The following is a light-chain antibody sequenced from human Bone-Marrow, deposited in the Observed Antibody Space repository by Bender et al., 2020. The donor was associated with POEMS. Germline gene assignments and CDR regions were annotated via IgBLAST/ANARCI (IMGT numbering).Light chain of an antibody. CDR1: SSNIGTNP. Sequence: QSVLTQPPSASGTPGQRVTISCSGSSSNIGTNPVNWYQQLPGTAPKLLIYINNQRPSGVPDRFSGSKSGNTASLTISGLQAEDEADYYCCSYAGGTTFFVFGTGTKVTVL. CDR2: INN. V-gene: IGLV1-44*01. J-gene: IGLJ1*01. CDR3: CSYAGGTTFFV.